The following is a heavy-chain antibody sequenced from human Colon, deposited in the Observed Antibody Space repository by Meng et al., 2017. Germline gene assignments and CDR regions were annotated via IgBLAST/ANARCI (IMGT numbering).Heavy chain of an antibody. CDR1: GGTFSSYA. D-gene: IGHD3-16*01. V-gene: IGHV1-69*05. J-gene: IGHJ6*02. CDR3: ARARGGYYYYGMDV. CDR2: IIPIFGRT. Sequence: SVKVSCKASGGTFSSYAISWVRQAPGQGLEWMGGIIPIFGRTNYAQKFQGRVTITTDESTSTAYMELSSLRSEDTAVYYCARARGGYYYYGMDVWGQGTTVTSP.